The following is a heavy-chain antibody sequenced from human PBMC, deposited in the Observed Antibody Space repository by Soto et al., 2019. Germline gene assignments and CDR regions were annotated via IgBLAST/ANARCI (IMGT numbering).Heavy chain of an antibody. CDR3: TTVVTTAMDNYYYYGMDV. J-gene: IGHJ6*02. Sequence: GGSLRLSCAASGFTFSNAGMNWVRQAPGKGLEWVGRIKSKLGGGTTDYAATVKGRFTIPRDDSKNTLYLQMNSLKTEDTAVYYCTTVVTTAMDNYYYYGMDVWGQGTTVTVSS. V-gene: IGHV3-15*07. CDR1: GFTFSNAG. D-gene: IGHD5-18*01. CDR2: IKSKLGGGTT.